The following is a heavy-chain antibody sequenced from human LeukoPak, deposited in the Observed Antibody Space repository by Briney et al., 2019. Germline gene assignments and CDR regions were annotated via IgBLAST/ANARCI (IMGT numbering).Heavy chain of an antibody. CDR3: ARDLQQLGSRYYYGTDV. CDR1: GYTFTSYA. D-gene: IGHD6-13*01. V-gene: IGHV1-3*01. CDR2: INAGNGNT. J-gene: IGHJ6*02. Sequence: ASVKVFCKASGYTFTSYAMHWVRQAPGQRLEWMGWINAGNGNTKYSQKFQGRVTITRDTSASTAYMELSSLRSEDTAVYYCARDLQQLGSRYYYGTDVWGQGTTVTVSS.